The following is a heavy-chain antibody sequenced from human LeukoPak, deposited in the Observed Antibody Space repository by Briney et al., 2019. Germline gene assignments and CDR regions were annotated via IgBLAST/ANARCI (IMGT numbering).Heavy chain of an antibody. D-gene: IGHD5-12*01. Sequence: PGGSLRLSCAASGFTFSSYWMHWVRQAPGKGLVWVSRINCDGSSTSYADSVKGRFTISRDNAKNTLYLQMNSLRAEDTAVYYCAREEATTSDYFDYWGQGTLVTASS. CDR2: INCDGSST. V-gene: IGHV3-74*01. CDR1: GFTFSSYW. J-gene: IGHJ4*02. CDR3: AREEATTSDYFDY.